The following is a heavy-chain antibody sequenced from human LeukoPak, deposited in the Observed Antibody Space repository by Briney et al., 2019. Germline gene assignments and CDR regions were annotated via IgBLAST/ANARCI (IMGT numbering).Heavy chain of an antibody. D-gene: IGHD6-6*01. V-gene: IGHV4-59*01. J-gene: IGHJ5*02. CDR1: GGYISSYY. CDR3: ARIAARTFDP. Sequence: SETLSLTCTVSGGYISSYYWSWIRQPPGKGLEWIGYIYYSGSTNYNPSLKSRVTISVDTSKNQFSLKLSSVTAADTAVYYCARIAARTFDPWGQGTLVTVSS. CDR2: IYYSGST.